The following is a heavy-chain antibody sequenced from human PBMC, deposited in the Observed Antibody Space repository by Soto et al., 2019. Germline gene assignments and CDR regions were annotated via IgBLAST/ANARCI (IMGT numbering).Heavy chain of an antibody. D-gene: IGHD3-22*01. V-gene: IGHV3-21*01. CDR3: ARGNEYYDSSGPNWFDP. J-gene: IGHJ5*02. CDR2: ISSSSSYI. Sequence: GGSLRLSCAASGFTLSSYSMNWVRQAPGKGLEWVSSISSSSSYIYYADSVKGRFTISRDNAKNSLYLQMNSLRAEDTAVYYCARGNEYYDSSGPNWFDPWGQGTLVTVSS. CDR1: GFTLSSYS.